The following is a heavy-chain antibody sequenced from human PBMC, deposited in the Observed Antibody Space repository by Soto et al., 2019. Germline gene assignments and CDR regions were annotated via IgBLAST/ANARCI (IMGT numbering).Heavy chain of an antibody. V-gene: IGHV1-69*01. J-gene: IGHJ4*02. CDR3: AGAAELVRCSGGSCYSGSDY. CDR1: GGTFSSYA. CDR2: IIPIFGTA. Sequence: QVQLVQSGAEVKKPGSSVKVSCKASGGTFSSYAISWVRQAPGQGLEWMGGIIPIFGTANYAQKFQGRVTITADESTSTAYMELSSLRSEDTAVYYCAGAAELVRCSGGSCYSGSDYWGQGTLVTVSS. D-gene: IGHD2-15*01.